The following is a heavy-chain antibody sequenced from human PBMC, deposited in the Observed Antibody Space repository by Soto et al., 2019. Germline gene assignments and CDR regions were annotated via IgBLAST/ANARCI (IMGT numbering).Heavy chain of an antibody. CDR2: ISSSSSYI. CDR1: GFTFSSYS. Sequence: EVQLVESGGGLVKPGGSLRLSCAASGFTFSSYSMNWVRQAPGKGLEWVSSISSSSSYIYYADSVKGRFTISRDNAKNSLYLQMNRRRAEDSAVYYCASHPRDSSGYWYYFDYWGQGTLVTVSS. J-gene: IGHJ4*02. CDR3: ASHPRDSSGYWYYFDY. V-gene: IGHV3-21*01. D-gene: IGHD3-22*01.